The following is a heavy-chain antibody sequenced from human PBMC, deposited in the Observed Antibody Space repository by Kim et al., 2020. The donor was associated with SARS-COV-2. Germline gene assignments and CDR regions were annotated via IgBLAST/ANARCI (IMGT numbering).Heavy chain of an antibody. V-gene: IGHV4-4*02. CDR1: GGSISSSNW. CDR3: ARGDIVATYHFDY. D-gene: IGHD5-12*01. J-gene: IGHJ4*02. CDR2: IYHSGST. Sequence: SETLSLTCAVSGGSISSSNWWSWVRQPPGKGLEWIGEIYHSGSTNYNPSLKSRVTISVDKSKNQFSLKLSSVTAADTAVYYCARGDIVATYHFDYWGQGTLVTVSS.